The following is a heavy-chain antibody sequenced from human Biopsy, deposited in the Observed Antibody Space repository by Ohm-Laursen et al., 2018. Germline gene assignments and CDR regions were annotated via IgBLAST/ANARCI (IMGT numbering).Heavy chain of an antibody. CDR2: ITGSGGSI. D-gene: IGHD3-16*01. J-gene: IGHJ5*02. Sequence: SLRLSCAASGFTFSTYAMTWVRQAPGEGLEWVSSITGSGGSIYYPDSVKGRFTISRDNSKNSLYLQMNSLRAEDTAVYYCAKGYGPDNWFDPWGQGTLVTVSS. V-gene: IGHV3-23*01. CDR1: GFTFSTYA. CDR3: AKGYGPDNWFDP.